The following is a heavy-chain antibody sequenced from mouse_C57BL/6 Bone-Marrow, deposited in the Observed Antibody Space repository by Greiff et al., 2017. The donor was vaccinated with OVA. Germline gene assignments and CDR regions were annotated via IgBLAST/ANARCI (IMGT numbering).Heavy chain of an antibody. CDR1: GYTFTDYE. J-gene: IGHJ2*01. CDR3: TTSYSNYGDFDY. Sequence: VQLQQSGAELVRPGASVTLSCKASGYTFTDYEMNWVKQTPVHGLEWIGAIDPETGGTAYNQKFKGKAILTADKSSSTAYMELRSLTSEDSAVYYCTTSYSNYGDFDYWGQGTTLTVSS. D-gene: IGHD2-5*01. CDR2: IDPETGGT. V-gene: IGHV1-15*01.